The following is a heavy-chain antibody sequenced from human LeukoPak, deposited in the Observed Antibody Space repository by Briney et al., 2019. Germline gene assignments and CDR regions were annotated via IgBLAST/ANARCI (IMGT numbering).Heavy chain of an antibody. CDR2: ILVGSGNT. D-gene: IGHD2-2*01. Sequence: SVNVSCTASGFTFTITAVQWVRQARGQRLEWIGWILVGSGNTNYAQMFQERVTLTWDVSTSTAYMVLSSLRSEDTAIYYCASDPPYTSSSAWWGQGTLVTVSS. CDR3: ASDPPYTSSSAW. V-gene: IGHV1-58*01. J-gene: IGHJ4*02. CDR1: GFTFTITA.